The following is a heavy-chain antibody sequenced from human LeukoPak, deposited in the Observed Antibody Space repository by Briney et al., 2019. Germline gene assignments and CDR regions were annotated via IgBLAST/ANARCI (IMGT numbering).Heavy chain of an antibody. J-gene: IGHJ4*02. V-gene: IGHV3-74*01. CDR1: GFPFVYTW. Sequence: GGSLRLSCAASGFPFVYTWMHWVRQAPGKGLVWVSLINNDGSTRSYVDSVKGRFTISRDSAKNTVYLQMNSLRAEDTAVYYCAIGGTYGSGSWGQGTLVTVSS. CDR3: AIGGTYGSGS. D-gene: IGHD3-10*01. CDR2: INNDGSTR.